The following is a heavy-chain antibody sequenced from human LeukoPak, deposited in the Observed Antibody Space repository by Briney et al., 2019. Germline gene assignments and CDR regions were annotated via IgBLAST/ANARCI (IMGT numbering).Heavy chain of an antibody. CDR1: GDSVSSNSAA. CDR3: ARDTSTKYSSAWYGYLQH. V-gene: IGHV6-1*01. CDR2: TYYRSKWNN. D-gene: IGHD6-19*01. Sequence: SQTLSLTCAISGDSVSSNSAAWNWLRQSPSRGLEWLGRTYYRSKWNNDYAASVKSRITINPGTSKNLVSLQLNSVTPDDTAAYYCARDTSTKYSSAWYGYLQHWGQGTLVTVSS. J-gene: IGHJ1*01.